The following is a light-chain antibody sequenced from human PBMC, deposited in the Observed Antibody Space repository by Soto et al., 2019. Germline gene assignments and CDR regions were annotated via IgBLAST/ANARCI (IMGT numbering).Light chain of an antibody. CDR1: STDHYGSNY. Sequence: QYALTQPPSASGSPGQSVTISCTGTSTDHYGSNYVSWYQQHPGKVPKLMIYEVSKRPSGVPDRFSGSKSGNTASLTVSGLQAEDEADYYCSSYAGSNNFRVYVFGTGTKLTVL. CDR2: EVS. CDR3: SSYAGSNNFRVYV. J-gene: IGLJ1*01. V-gene: IGLV2-8*01.